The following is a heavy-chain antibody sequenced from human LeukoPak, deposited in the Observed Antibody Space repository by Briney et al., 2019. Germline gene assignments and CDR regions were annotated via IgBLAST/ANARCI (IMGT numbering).Heavy chain of an antibody. Sequence: SETLSLTCTVSGGSISSYYWSWIRQPAGKGPEWIGRIYPNGNTNYNPSLKSRVTMSVDTSKNQFSLTVTSVTAADTAVYYCARGVIAVTGTSLDYWGQGTLVTVSS. CDR3: ARGVIAVTGTSLDY. D-gene: IGHD6-19*01. CDR1: GGSISSYY. V-gene: IGHV4-4*07. CDR2: IYPNGNT. J-gene: IGHJ4*02.